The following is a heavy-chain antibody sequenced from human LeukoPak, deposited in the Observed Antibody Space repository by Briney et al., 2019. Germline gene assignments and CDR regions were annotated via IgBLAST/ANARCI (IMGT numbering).Heavy chain of an antibody. D-gene: IGHD3-16*01. CDR1: GFTFSSNG. CDR3: ATDLFGYFDR. V-gene: IGHV3-23*01. J-gene: IGHJ4*02. Sequence: GGSLRLSCAASGFTFSSNGMSWVRQAPGGGLEWVSSISDSSDNIYYADSVKGRFITSRDNSKNTLFLQMHSLRAEHTAVYYCATDLFGYFDRWGQGTLVTVSS. CDR2: ISDSSDNI.